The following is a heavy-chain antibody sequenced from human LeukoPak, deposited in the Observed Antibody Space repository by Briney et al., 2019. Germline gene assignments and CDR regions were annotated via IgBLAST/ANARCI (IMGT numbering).Heavy chain of an antibody. J-gene: IGHJ1*01. D-gene: IGHD1-26*01. V-gene: IGHV4-34*01. CDR2: INDSGST. CDR1: GGSFSDYY. Sequence: SETLSLTCAVYGGSFSDYYWSWIRQPPGKGLEWIAEINDSGSTNYKSSLKSRVTMSVDTSKNQFSLRLNSVTAADTAVYWCTRGRVGSLWSPGTLVTVSS. CDR3: TRGRVGSL.